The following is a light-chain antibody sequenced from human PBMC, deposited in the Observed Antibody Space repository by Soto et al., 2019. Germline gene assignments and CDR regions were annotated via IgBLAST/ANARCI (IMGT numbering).Light chain of an antibody. CDR2: GAS. CDR1: QSIMFS. Sequence: EIVMTQSPATLSVSPGARATLSCRASQSIMFSLAWYQQKPGQAPRLLISGASTRATGIPARFSGSGSGKEFTLTISSLQSEDFAVYYCHQYYDGPPLTFGGGTKVEIK. J-gene: IGKJ4*01. V-gene: IGKV3-15*01. CDR3: HQYYDGPPLT.